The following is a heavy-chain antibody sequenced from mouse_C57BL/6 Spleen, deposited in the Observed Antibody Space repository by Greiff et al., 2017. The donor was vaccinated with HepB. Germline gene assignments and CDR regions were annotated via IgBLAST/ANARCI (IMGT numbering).Heavy chain of an antibody. Sequence: EVQLVESGGDLVKPGGSLKLSCAASGFTFSSYGMSWVRQTPDKRLEWVATISSGGSYTYYPDSVKGRFTISRDNAKNTLYLQMSSLKSEDTAMYYCTRLNYYGSSPHWYFDVWGTGTTATVSS. CDR2: ISSGGSYT. CDR1: GFTFSSYG. J-gene: IGHJ1*03. D-gene: IGHD1-1*01. V-gene: IGHV5-6*01. CDR3: TRLNYYGSSPHWYFDV.